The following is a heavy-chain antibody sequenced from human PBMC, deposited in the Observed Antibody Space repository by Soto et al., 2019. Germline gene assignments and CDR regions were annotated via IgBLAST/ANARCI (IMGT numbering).Heavy chain of an antibody. J-gene: IGHJ3*02. Sequence: GESLKISWKGSGYSFTSYWIGWVRQMPGKGLEWMGIIYPGDSDTRYSPSFQGQVTISAHKSISTAYLQWSSLKASDTAMYYCARLTYGSGSNDAFDIWGQGTMVTVSS. CDR2: IYPGDSDT. CDR1: GYSFTSYW. V-gene: IGHV5-51*01. D-gene: IGHD3-10*01. CDR3: ARLTYGSGSNDAFDI.